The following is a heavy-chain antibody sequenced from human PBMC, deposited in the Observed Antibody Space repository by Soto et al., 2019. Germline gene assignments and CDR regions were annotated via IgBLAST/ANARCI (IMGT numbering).Heavy chain of an antibody. CDR2: IYWDDSK. D-gene: IGHD1-26*01. Sequence: QITLKESGPTLVKPTQTLTLTCTFSGFSLTTDRVGVGWIRQPPGEALEWLAVIYWDDSKTYRPSLESRLTITKDTSKNQVALTMTNMDSLDTATYYCAHAYGGRSLYWGQGTPVTLSS. J-gene: IGHJ4*02. CDR1: GFSLTTDRVG. CDR3: AHAYGGRSLY. V-gene: IGHV2-5*02.